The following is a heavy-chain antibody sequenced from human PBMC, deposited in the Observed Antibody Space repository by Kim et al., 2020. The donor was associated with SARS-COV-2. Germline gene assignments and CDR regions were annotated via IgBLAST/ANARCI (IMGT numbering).Heavy chain of an antibody. Sequence: SETLSLTCTVSDGSISSGGYYWSWIRQHPGKGLEWIGYIYYSGSTYYNPSLKSRVTISVDTSKNQFSLKLSSVTAADTAVYYCARDSNSFGEGRRYYYYGMDVWGQGTTVTVSS. CDR3: ARDSNSFGEGRRYYYYGMDV. CDR1: DGSISSGGYY. V-gene: IGHV4-31*03. D-gene: IGHD3-10*01. J-gene: IGHJ6*02. CDR2: IYYSGST.